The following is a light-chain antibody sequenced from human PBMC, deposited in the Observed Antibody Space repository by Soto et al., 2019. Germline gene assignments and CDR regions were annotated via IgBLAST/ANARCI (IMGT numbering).Light chain of an antibody. Sequence: QSVLTQPASVSGSPGQSITISCTGTSSDVGGYNYVSWFQQHSGKAPKLMIYDVRNRPSGISNRFSGSKSGNTASLTISGLQAEDEADYYCNSYTSSSTYVFGTGTKLTVL. J-gene: IGLJ1*01. CDR2: DVR. CDR3: NSYTSSSTYV. CDR1: SSDVGGYNY. V-gene: IGLV2-14*01.